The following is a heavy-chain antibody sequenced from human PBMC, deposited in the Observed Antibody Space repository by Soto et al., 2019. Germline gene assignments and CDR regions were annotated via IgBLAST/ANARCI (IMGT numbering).Heavy chain of an antibody. D-gene: IGHD4-17*01. V-gene: IGHV3-11*01. CDR3: ARAVTTDQPSYYYYYGMDV. J-gene: IGHJ6*02. CDR1: GFTFSDYY. Sequence: LRLSCAASGFTFSDYYMSWIRQAPGKGLEWVSYISSSGSTIYYADSVKGRFTISRDNAKNSLYLQMNSLRAEDTAVYYCARAVTTDQPSYYYYYGMDVWGQGTTVTVSS. CDR2: ISSSGSTI.